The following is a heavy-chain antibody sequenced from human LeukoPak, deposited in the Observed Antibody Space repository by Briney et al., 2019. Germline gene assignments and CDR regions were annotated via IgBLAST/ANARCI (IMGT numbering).Heavy chain of an antibody. CDR1: GFTFTNYG. CDR3: AKDHRGYCSGRNCYSHY. CDR2: IRYDGNYK. Sequence: HPGGSLRLSCAASGFTFTNYGMHWLRLAPGKGLEWVAFIRYDGNYKFFADSVKGRFAISRDNSNSTVFLQMNSLRAEDTAVYYCAKDHRGYCSGRNCYSHYWGQGTLVTVSS. V-gene: IGHV3-30*02. D-gene: IGHD2-15*01. J-gene: IGHJ4*02.